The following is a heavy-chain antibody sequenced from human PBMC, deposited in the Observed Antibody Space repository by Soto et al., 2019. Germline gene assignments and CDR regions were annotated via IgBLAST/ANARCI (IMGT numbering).Heavy chain of an antibody. CDR3: AREVAADGTFREDVFDI. D-gene: IGHD6-13*01. CDR2: IIPIFTTT. CDR1: GGTFSNHA. V-gene: IGHV1-69*12. Sequence: QVHLVQLGAEVKKPGSSVKVSCKAPGGTFSNHAINWVRQAPGQGLEWMGRIIPIFTTTNYAQKFQGRVSMTADESTTTAYMELSSLKHDDTAVYYCAREVAADGTFREDVFDIWGQGTLVTVSS. J-gene: IGHJ3*02.